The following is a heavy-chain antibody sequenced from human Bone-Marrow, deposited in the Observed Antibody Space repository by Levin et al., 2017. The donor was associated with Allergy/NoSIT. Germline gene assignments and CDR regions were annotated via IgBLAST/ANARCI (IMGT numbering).Heavy chain of an antibody. CDR2: TSYDGSIE. J-gene: IGHJ3*02. V-gene: IGHV3-30*04. Sequence: GGSLRLSCATSGFTFDSYALHWVRQAPGKGLNWVATTSYDGSIEYYADSVRGRFTVSRANSKRTMFLQMNRLRIEDTAVYFCARSAVTRDAFDIWGQGTVVLVSS. CDR3: ARSAVTRDAFDI. D-gene: IGHD4-17*01. CDR1: GFTFDSYA.